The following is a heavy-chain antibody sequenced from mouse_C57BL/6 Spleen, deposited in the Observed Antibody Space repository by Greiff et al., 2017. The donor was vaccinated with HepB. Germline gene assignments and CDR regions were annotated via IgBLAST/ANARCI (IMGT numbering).Heavy chain of an antibody. CDR3: TRRNYDY. V-gene: IGHV1-15*01. Sequence: VKLVESGAELVRPGASVTLSCKASGYTFTDYEMHWVKQTPVHGLEWIGAIDPETGGTAYNQKFKGKAILTADKSSSTAYMELRSLTSEDSAVYYCTRRNYDYWGQGTTLTVSS. J-gene: IGHJ2*01. D-gene: IGHD2-1*01. CDR1: GYTFTDYE. CDR2: IDPETGGT.